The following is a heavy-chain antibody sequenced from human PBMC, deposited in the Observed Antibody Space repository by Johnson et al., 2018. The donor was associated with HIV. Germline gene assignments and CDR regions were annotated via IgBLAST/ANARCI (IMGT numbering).Heavy chain of an antibody. Sequence: HVQLVESGGGVVQPGGSLRLSCAASGFIFSIYGMHWVRQAPGKGLEWVAFIRYDGSNKYYADSVKGLFTISRDNSKNTLYLQMNSLRAEDTAVYYCARDIIAVAGYDAFDIWGQGTMVTVSS. D-gene: IGHD6-19*01. CDR3: ARDIIAVAGYDAFDI. V-gene: IGHV3-30*02. J-gene: IGHJ3*02. CDR1: GFIFSIYG. CDR2: IRYDGSNK.